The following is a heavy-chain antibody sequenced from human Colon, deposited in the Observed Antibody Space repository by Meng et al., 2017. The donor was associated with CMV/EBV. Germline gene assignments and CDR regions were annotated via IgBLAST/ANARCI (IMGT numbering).Heavy chain of an antibody. V-gene: IGHV1-69*01. Sequence: QVPLGECGAEVKKPGSSVKVSCKASKGNFTSYPISWVRQGPGQGFEWVGGIITISGTTDYAQKFQGRVTITADESTSTAYMKLSNLRSEDTAIYYCARVICGGDCYLDYWGRGTLVTVSS. CDR2: IITISGTT. CDR1: KGNFTSYP. J-gene: IGHJ4*02. CDR3: ARVICGGDCYLDY. D-gene: IGHD2-21*02.